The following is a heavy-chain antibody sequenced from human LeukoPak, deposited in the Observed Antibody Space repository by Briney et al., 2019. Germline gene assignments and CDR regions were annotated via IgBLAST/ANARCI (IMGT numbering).Heavy chain of an antibody. Sequence: SETLSLTCAVYGGSFSGYYWSWIRQPPGKGLEWIGEINHSGSTNYKSSLKSRVTISVDTSKNQFSLNLSSVTAADTAVYYCARKTHYLDSSDSWLQVMDVWGKGTTVTVSS. CDR1: GGSFSGYY. CDR3: ARKTHYLDSSDSWLQVMDV. D-gene: IGHD3-22*01. J-gene: IGHJ6*03. V-gene: IGHV4-34*01. CDR2: INHSGST.